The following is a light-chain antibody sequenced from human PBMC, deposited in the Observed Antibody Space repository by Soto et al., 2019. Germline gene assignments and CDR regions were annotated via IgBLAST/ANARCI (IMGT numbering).Light chain of an antibody. Sequence: AIRMTQSPSSLSASTGDRVTITCRASQGISSYLAWYQQKPGNAPKLLIYAASTLQSGGPSRFSGSGSGTDFTLTISCLQSEDFATSYCQQYYSYPMYTFGQGTKLEIK. CDR3: QQYYSYPMYT. CDR1: QGISSY. J-gene: IGKJ2*01. V-gene: IGKV1-8*01. CDR2: AAS.